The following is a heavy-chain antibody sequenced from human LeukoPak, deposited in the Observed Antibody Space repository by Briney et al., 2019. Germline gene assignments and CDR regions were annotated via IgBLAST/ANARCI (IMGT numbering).Heavy chain of an antibody. CDR3: ARDGFYDYVWGSYRGDY. CDR2: IYTSGST. CDR1: GASISSGNYY. J-gene: IGHJ4*02. V-gene: IGHV4-61*02. Sequence: SQTLSLTCTVSGASISSGNYYWSWIRQPAGKGLEWIGRIYTSGSTNYNPSLKSRVTVSVDTSKNQFSLKLSSVTAADTAVYYCARDGFYDYVWGSYRGDYWGQGTLVTVSS. D-gene: IGHD3-16*02.